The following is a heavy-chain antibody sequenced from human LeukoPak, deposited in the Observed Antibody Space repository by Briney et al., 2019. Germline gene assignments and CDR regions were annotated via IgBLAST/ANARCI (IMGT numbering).Heavy chain of an antibody. CDR1: GGSISSYY. Sequence: SETLSLTCTVSGGSISSYYWSWIRQPPGKGLEWIGYIYYSGSTNYNPFLKSRVTISVDTSKNQFSLKVNSVTAADTAVYYCARDRPGGSSLDYWGQGTLVTVSS. V-gene: IGHV4-59*01. D-gene: IGHD6-13*01. J-gene: IGHJ4*02. CDR3: ARDRPGGSSLDY. CDR2: IYYSGST.